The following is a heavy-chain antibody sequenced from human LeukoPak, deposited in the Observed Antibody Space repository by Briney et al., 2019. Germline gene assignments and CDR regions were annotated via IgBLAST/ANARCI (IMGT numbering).Heavy chain of an antibody. Sequence: GGSLRLSCAASGFTFSDYYMSWIRQAPGKGLEWVSYISSSGSTIYYADPVKGRFTISRDNAKNSLYLQMNSLRAEDTAVYYCARSDPITMVRGVTVYYYGMDVWGQGTTVTVSS. CDR2: ISSSGSTI. V-gene: IGHV3-11*01. J-gene: IGHJ6*02. D-gene: IGHD3-10*01. CDR1: GFTFSDYY. CDR3: ARSDPITMVRGVTVYYYGMDV.